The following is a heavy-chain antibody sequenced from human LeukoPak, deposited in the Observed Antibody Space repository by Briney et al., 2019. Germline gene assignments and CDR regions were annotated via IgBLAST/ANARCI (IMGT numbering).Heavy chain of an antibody. V-gene: IGHV3-23*01. Sequence: PGGSLRLSCAASGFTFSSYAMRWVRQAPGKGLEWVSAISGSGGSTYYADPVKGRFTISRDNSKNTLYVQMNSLRAEDTAVYYCAKDRITVFGVVPDVWGKGTTVIVSS. CDR2: ISGSGGST. J-gene: IGHJ6*04. CDR3: AKDRITVFGVVPDV. CDR1: GFTFSSYA. D-gene: IGHD3-3*01.